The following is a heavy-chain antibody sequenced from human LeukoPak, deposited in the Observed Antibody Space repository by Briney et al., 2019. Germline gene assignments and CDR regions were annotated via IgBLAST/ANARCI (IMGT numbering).Heavy chain of an antibody. D-gene: IGHD1-26*01. CDR2: ISAYNGNT. CDR1: GYTFTSYG. CDR3: ARDPDAGATLSEYFQH. Sequence: ASVKVSCKASGYTFTSYGISWVRQAPGQGLEWMGWISAYNGNTTYAQKLQGRVTMTTDTSTSTAYMELRSLRSDDTAVYYCARDPDAGATLSEYFQHWGQGTLVTVSS. V-gene: IGHV1-18*01. J-gene: IGHJ1*01.